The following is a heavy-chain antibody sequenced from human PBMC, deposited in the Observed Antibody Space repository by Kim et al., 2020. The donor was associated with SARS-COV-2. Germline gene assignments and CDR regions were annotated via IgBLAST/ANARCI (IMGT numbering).Heavy chain of an antibody. D-gene: IGHD4-17*01. Sequence: GGSLRLSCPASGFIFTSCAMHWVRQSPGKGLEWVAAISYDGSTKYYADSVKGRFTISRDNSKNTLYLQMSSLTTEDTALYYCATDRTTVTTWVRIFDYWGQGTLVTVSS. CDR1: GFIFTSCA. CDR3: ATDRTTVTTWVRIFDY. J-gene: IGHJ4*02. V-gene: IGHV3-30*04. CDR2: ISYDGSTK.